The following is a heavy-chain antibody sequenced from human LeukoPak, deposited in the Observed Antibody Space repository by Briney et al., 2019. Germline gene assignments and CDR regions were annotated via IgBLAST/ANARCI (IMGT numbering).Heavy chain of an antibody. CDR3: AKGGGSGSYFLYFDY. J-gene: IGHJ4*02. Sequence: GGSLRLSCAASGFTFSSYSMNWVRQAPGKGLEWVSYISSSSSTIYYADSVKGRFTISRDNSKNTVYLQMNSLRAEDTAVYYCAKGGGSGSYFLYFDYWGQGTLVTVSS. D-gene: IGHD1-26*01. CDR2: ISSSSSTI. V-gene: IGHV3-48*01. CDR1: GFTFSSYS.